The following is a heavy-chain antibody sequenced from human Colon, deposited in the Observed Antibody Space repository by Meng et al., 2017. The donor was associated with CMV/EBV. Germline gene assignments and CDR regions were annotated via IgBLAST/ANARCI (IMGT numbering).Heavy chain of an antibody. CDR3: ARALIAVSGTFYFDY. D-gene: IGHD6-19*01. CDR1: GYSFTSYA. Sequence: QVQLGQSGAEVKRPGASVEVSCKSSGYSFTSYAINWVRQAPGQGLEWMGWISTHNGDTNYAQKFQGRVTMATETSTSTAYMELRSLRSDDTGVYYCARALIAVSGTFYFDYWGQGTLVTVSS. CDR2: ISTHNGDT. J-gene: IGHJ4*02. V-gene: IGHV1-18*01.